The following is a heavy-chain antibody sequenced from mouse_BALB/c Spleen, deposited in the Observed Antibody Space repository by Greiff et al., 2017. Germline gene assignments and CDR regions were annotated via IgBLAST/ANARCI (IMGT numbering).Heavy chain of an antibody. J-gene: IGHJ4*01. D-gene: IGHD1-1*01. CDR1: GYTFSSYW. Sequence: QVQLQQSGAELMKPGASVKISCKATGYTFSSYWIEWVKQRPGHGLEWIGEILPGSGSTNYNEKFKGKATFTADTSSNTAYMQLSSLTSEDSAVYYCARGGYTVWGDYAMDYWGQGTSVTVSS. CDR2: ILPGSGST. V-gene: IGHV1-9*01. CDR3: ARGGYTVWGDYAMDY.